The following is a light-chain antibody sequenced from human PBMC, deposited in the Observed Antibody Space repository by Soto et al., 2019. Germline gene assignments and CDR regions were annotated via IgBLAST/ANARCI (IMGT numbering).Light chain of an antibody. CDR3: CSYAGRYSWV. V-gene: IGLV2-11*01. J-gene: IGLJ3*02. CDR2: DVT. CDR1: SSDVGGYNY. Sequence: QSALTQPRSVSGSPGQSVTISCTGTSSDVGGYNYVSWYQQHPGIAPQLILYDVTKRPSGVPDRFSGSKSGNTASLTISGLQAEDEADYYCCSYAGRYSWVFGGGNKVTVL.